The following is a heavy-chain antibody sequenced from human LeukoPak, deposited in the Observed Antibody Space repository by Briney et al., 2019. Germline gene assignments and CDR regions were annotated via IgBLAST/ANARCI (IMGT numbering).Heavy chain of an antibody. CDR1: GFTFGDYA. V-gene: IGHV3-49*03. Sequence: GGSLRLSCTASGFTFGDYAMSWFRQAPGKGLEWVGFIRSKAYGGTTEYAASVKGRFTISRDDSKSIAYLQMNSLKTEDTAVYYCTRAGEKGNGAYYYYYGMDVWGQGTTVTVSS. J-gene: IGHJ6*02. D-gene: IGHD1-1*01. CDR3: TRAGEKGNGAYYYYYGMDV. CDR2: IRSKAYGGTT.